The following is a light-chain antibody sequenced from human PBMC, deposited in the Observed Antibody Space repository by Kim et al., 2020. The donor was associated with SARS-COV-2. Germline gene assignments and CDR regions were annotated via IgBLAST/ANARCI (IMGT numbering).Light chain of an antibody. J-gene: IGKJ1*01. Sequence: DIQMTQSPSTLSASVGDRVTITCRASQSISSWLAWYQQKPGKAPKLLIYKASSLESGVPSRFSGSGSGTEFTLTISSLQPDDFATYYCQQYNSHSRGAFGQETKVDIK. V-gene: IGKV1-5*03. CDR1: QSISSW. CDR2: KAS. CDR3: QQYNSHSRGA.